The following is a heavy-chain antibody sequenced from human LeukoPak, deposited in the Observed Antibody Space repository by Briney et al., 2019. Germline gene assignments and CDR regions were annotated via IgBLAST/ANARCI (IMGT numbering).Heavy chain of an antibody. CDR1: GGSISNYY. V-gene: IGHV4-59*01. CDR2: IHYTGNT. D-gene: IGHD5-12*01. Sequence: SSETLSLTCTVSGGSISNYYWSCIRQPPGKGLEWIGYIHYTGNTNYNPSLKSRVTMSVDTSKNQFSLRLSSVTAADTAVYYCARGWLHYYSYYYIDVWGKGTTVTVSS. J-gene: IGHJ6*03. CDR3: ARGWLHYYSYYYIDV.